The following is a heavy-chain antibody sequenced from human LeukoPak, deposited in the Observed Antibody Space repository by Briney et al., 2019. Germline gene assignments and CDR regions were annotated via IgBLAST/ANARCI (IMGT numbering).Heavy chain of an antibody. CDR1: GDSVSSGSYY. CDR2: LYTSGNT. D-gene: IGHD4-11*01. V-gene: IGHV4-61*02. J-gene: IGHJ4*02. Sequence: SETLSLTCTVSGDSVSSGSYYWSWIRQPAGKGLEWIGRLYTSGNTNYNPSLKSRVTISVDTSKNQFSLKLNSVTATDTAVYFCARDWHGSNWQYSFDYWGQGILVTVSS. CDR3: ARDWHGSNWQYSFDY.